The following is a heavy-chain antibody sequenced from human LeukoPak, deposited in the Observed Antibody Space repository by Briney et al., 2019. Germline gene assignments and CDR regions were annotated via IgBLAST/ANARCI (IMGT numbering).Heavy chain of an antibody. CDR3: ASYWYYYGSGIDY. Sequence: GGSLRLSCAASGFTFSSYWMSWVRQAPGKGLEWVANIKQDGSEKYYVDSEKGRFTISRDNAKNSLYLQMNSLRAEDTAVYYCASYWYYYGSGIDYWGQGTLVTVSS. CDR1: GFTFSSYW. J-gene: IGHJ4*02. V-gene: IGHV3-7*03. D-gene: IGHD3-10*01. CDR2: IKQDGSEK.